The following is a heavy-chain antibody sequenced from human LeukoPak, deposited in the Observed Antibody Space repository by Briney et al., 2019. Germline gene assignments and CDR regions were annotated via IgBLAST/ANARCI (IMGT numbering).Heavy chain of an antibody. Sequence: SETLSLTCTVSGGSISSGDYYWSWIRQPPGKGLEWIGYIYYSGSTCYSPSLKSRVTISVDTSKNQFSLKLSSVTAADTAVYYCASGPPIYYYYMDVWGKGTTVTVSS. CDR3: ASGPPIYYYYMDV. V-gene: IGHV4-30-4*08. CDR1: GGSISSGDYY. CDR2: IYYSGST. J-gene: IGHJ6*03.